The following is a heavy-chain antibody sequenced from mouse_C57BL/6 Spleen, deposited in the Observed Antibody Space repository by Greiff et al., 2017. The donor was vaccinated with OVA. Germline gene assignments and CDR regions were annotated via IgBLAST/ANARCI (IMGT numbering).Heavy chain of an antibody. CDR1: GFTFTDYY. CDR2: IRNKANGYTT. CDR3: ARYTDYDGYFDV. Sequence: EVKLMESGGGLVQPGGSLSLSCAASGFTFTDYYMSWVRQPPGKALEWLGFIRNKANGYTTEYSASVKGRFTISRDNSQSILYLQMNALRAEDSATYYCARYTDYDGYFDVWGTGTTVTVSS. D-gene: IGHD2-4*01. V-gene: IGHV7-3*01. J-gene: IGHJ1*03.